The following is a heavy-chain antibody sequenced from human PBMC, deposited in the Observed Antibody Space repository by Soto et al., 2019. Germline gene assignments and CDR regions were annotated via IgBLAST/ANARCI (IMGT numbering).Heavy chain of an antibody. V-gene: IGHV3-30*18. Sequence: GGSLRLSSAASGFTFSSYAMHWVRQAPGKGLEWVAVISYDGSNKYYADSVKGRFTISLDNSKNTPYRKMNSLRAAETAVYYCAKKGRFSEWLDYWGQGT. CDR1: GFTFSSYA. J-gene: IGHJ4*02. D-gene: IGHD3-3*01. CDR2: ISYDGSNK. CDR3: AKKGRFSEWLDY.